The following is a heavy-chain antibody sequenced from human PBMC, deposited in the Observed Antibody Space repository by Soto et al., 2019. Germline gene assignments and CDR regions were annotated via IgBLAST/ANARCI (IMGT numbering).Heavy chain of an antibody. Sequence: QVQLGESGGGVVQPGRSLRLSCVASGFTFSSSGMHWVRQAPVKGLEWVAVTAYDGSNGYYADSVRGRFTISRDNSKNTLYLQMNSLRADDTAVYYCAKSPPAVAGYFDYWGQGTLVTVSP. CDR2: TAYDGSNG. D-gene: IGHD6-19*01. V-gene: IGHV3-30*18. J-gene: IGHJ4*02. CDR3: AKSPPAVAGYFDY. CDR1: GFTFSSSG.